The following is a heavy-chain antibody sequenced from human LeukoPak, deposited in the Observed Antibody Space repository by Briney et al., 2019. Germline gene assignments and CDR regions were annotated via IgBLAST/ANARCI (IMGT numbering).Heavy chain of an antibody. CDR2: INPNSGGT. V-gene: IGHV1-2*02. D-gene: IGHD2-15*01. Sequence: ASVKVSCKASGYTFTGYYMHWVRQAPGQGLEWMGWINPNSGGTNYAQKFQGRVTMTRDTSISTAYMELSRLRSDDTAVYYCAAPSEASGGSCPDYWGQGTLVTVSS. CDR1: GYTFTGYY. J-gene: IGHJ4*02. CDR3: AAPSEASGGSCPDY.